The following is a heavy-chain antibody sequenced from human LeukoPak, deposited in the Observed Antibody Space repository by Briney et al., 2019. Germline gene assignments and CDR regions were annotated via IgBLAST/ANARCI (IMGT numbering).Heavy chain of an antibody. V-gene: IGHV3-23*01. D-gene: IGHD5-12*01. CDR3: ARSGSDYYGMDV. Sequence: PGGSLRLSCAASGFTFSSYAMSWVRQAPGKGLEWVSAISGSGGSTYYADSVKGRFTISRDNSKNTLYLQMNSLRAEDTAVYYCARSGSDYYGMDVWGQGTTVTVSS. CDR2: ISGSGGST. J-gene: IGHJ6*02. CDR1: GFTFSSYA.